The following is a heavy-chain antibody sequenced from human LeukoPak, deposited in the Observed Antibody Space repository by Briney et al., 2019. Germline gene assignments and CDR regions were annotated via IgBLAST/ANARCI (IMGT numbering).Heavy chain of an antibody. J-gene: IGHJ4*02. CDR2: ISSSGTTI. CDR3: ARERGNSGFAY. CDR1: GFSFSSYE. Sequence: GGSLRLSCAVSGFSFSSYEVNWVRQAPGKGLEWVSYISSSGTTIHYADSVKGRFTISRDNAKNSLYLQMNSLRAEDTAVYYCARERGNSGFAYWGQGTLVTVSS. V-gene: IGHV3-48*03. D-gene: IGHD4-23*01.